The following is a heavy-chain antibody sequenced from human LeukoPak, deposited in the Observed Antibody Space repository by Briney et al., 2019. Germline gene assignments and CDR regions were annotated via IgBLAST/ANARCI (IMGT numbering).Heavy chain of an antibody. D-gene: IGHD5-18*01. V-gene: IGHV1-69*15. J-gene: IGHJ6*03. CDR2: IIPIFGTA. Sequence: ASVKVSCKASGGTFSSYAISWVRQAPGQGLEWMGRIIPIFGTANYAQKFQGRVTITADESTSTAYMELSSLRSEDTAVYYCARSPEAMVTKYYYYYMDVWGKGTTVTVSS. CDR3: ARSPEAMVTKYYYYYMDV. CDR1: GGTFSSYA.